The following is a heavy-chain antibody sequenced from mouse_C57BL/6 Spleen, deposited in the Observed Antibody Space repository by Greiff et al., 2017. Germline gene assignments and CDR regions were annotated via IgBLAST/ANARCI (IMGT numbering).Heavy chain of an antibody. CDR1: GYAFSSSW. CDR2: IYPGDGDT. D-gene: IGHD2-1*01. V-gene: IGHV1-82*01. Sequence: QVQLKESGPELVKPGASVKISCKASGYAFSSSWMNWVKQRPGKGLEWIGRIYPGDGDTNYNGKFKGKATLTADKSSSTAYMQLSSLTSEDSAVYFCAPYGNPGYWGQGTTLTVSS. CDR3: APYGNPGY. J-gene: IGHJ2*01.